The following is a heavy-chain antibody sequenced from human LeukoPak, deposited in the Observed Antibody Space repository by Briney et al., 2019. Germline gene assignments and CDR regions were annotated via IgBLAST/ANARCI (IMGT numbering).Heavy chain of an antibody. CDR2: INPSGGST. CDR1: GYTFTSYY. J-gene: IGHJ4*02. V-gene: IGHV1-46*01. Sequence: ASVKVSCKASGYTFTSYYMHWVRQAPGQGLEWMGIINPSGGSTSYAQKFQGRVTMTRDMSTSTVYMELSSLRSEDTAVYYCARVFGEWELRSAFDYWGQGTLVTVSS. CDR3: ARVFGEWELRSAFDY. D-gene: IGHD1-26*01.